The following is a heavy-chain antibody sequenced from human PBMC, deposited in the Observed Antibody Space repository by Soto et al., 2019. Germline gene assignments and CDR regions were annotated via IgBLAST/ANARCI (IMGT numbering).Heavy chain of an antibody. CDR2: IFTSGST. Sequence: SATLSLTCAVSVDSVHVDYWTWIHHPAGKGLAWIGSIFTSGSTNNNPSLKSRVTMSADTSKNQFSLKLRSVTAADTAVYYCAAYNSTFGNHDIWGQWRMVT. J-gene: IGHJ3*02. V-gene: IGHV4-4*07. CDR1: VDSVHVDY. D-gene: IGHD3-16*01. CDR3: AAYNSTFGNHDI.